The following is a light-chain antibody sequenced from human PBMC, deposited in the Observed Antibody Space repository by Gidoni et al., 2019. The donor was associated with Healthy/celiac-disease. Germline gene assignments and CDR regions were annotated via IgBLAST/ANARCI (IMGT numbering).Light chain of an antibody. V-gene: IGKV3-11*01. J-gene: IGKJ4*01. CDR2: DAS. CDR1: QSVSSY. Sequence: EIVLTQSPATLPLSPGERATLSCSASQSVSSYLAWYQQKPGQAPRLLIYDASNRATGIPARFSGSGSGTDFTLTISSLEPEDFAVYYCQQRSNWPGLTFGGGTKVEIK. CDR3: QQRSNWPGLT.